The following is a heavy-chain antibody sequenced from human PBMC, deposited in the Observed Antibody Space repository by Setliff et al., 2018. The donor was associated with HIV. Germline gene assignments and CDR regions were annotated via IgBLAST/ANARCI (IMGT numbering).Heavy chain of an antibody. CDR1: GYTFTGYY. Sequence: WASVKVSCKASGYTFTGYYMHWVRQAPGQGLEWMGWINPNSGDTNYAQKFQGRVTMTRDTSISTAYMELSRLRSDDTAVCYCARGQYCGGDCYSVWGQGTLVTV. CDR2: INPNSGDT. D-gene: IGHD2-21*02. CDR3: ARGQYCGGDCYSV. V-gene: IGHV1-2*02. J-gene: IGHJ4*02.